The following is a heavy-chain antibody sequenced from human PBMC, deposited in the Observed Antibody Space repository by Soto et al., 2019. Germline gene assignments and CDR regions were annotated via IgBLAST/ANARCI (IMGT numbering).Heavy chain of an antibody. J-gene: IGHJ6*02. CDR1: GFPLSTYG. CDR3: ARILGYWYGLDV. CDR2: ITGTGGNT. Sequence: VQLLESGGGLVQPGGSLRLSCAASGFPLSTYGMTWVRQAPGKGLEWVSAITGTGGNTYYVDSVKGRFTSSRDNSKNMLYLQVNSLRVEDTAVYYCARILGYWYGLDVWGQGTTVTVSS. V-gene: IGHV3-23*01.